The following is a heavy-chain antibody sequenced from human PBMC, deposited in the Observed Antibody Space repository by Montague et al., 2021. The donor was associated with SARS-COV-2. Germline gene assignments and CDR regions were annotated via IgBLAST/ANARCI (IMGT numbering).Heavy chain of an antibody. CDR1: GGSFSGYY. Sequence: SETLSLTCAVYGGSFSGYYWSWICQPPEKGLEWIGEINQSGRTNNNPSPKSRVIISVDTSKNQFSLKLSSVTAADTAVYYCARRGSSVWGVTVSAELDYWGQGILVIVSS. CDR2: INQSGRT. CDR3: ARRGSSVWGVTVSAELDY. J-gene: IGHJ4*02. V-gene: IGHV4-34*01. D-gene: IGHD3-10*01.